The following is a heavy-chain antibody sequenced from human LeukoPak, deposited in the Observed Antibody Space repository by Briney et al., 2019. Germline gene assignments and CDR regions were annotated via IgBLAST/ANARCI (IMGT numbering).Heavy chain of an antibody. Sequence: PGGSLRLSCAASGFTFNSFWMSWVRQAPGKGLEWVANIKQGGSEKYYVDSVRGRFTISRDNAKNSPYLQMNSLRAEDTAVYYCARGSRYCSSTSCYSFDYWGQGTLVTVSS. CDR1: GFTFNSFW. J-gene: IGHJ4*02. CDR2: IKQGGSEK. D-gene: IGHD2-2*02. CDR3: ARGSRYCSSTSCYSFDY. V-gene: IGHV3-7*01.